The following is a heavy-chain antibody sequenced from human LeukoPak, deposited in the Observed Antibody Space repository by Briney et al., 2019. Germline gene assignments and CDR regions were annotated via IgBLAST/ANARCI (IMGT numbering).Heavy chain of an antibody. CDR1: GFNFNIYA. D-gene: IGHD3-22*01. CDR2: ITSRDGGT. J-gene: IGHJ4*02. CDR3: ARDRPNYYGSDGHYYRRDGDY. Sequence: GGSLRLSCAASGFNFNIYAISWVRQAPGKGLEWVSSITSRDGGTFYADSVKGRFTISRDNSKNTLYLQMNSLRADDTAIYYCARDRPNYYGSDGHYYRRDGDYWGQGTLVTVSS. V-gene: IGHV3-23*01.